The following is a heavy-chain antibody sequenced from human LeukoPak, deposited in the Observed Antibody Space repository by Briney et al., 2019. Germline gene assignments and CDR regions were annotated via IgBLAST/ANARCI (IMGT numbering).Heavy chain of an antibody. J-gene: IGHJ6*03. Sequence: SETLSLTCTVSGGSISSYYWSWIRQPPGKGLEWIGEIYHSGSTNYNPSLKSRVTISVDKSKNQFSLKLSSVTAADTAVYYCARGPLLDDSSHYYYYYYMDVWGKGTTVTVSS. CDR1: GGSISSYY. D-gene: IGHD3/OR15-3a*01. CDR2: IYHSGST. V-gene: IGHV4-59*12. CDR3: ARGPLLDDSSHYYYYYYMDV.